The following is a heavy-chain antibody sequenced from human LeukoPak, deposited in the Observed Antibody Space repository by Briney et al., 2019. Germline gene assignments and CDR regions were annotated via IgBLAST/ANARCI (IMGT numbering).Heavy chain of an antibody. J-gene: IGHJ6*02. CDR3: ARDPQWGTVTTVSLSLYYYYGMDV. D-gene: IGHD4-17*01. Sequence: GASVKVSCKASGYSFTSYDINWVRQATGQGLEWMGWMNPNSGNTGYAQKFQGRVNMTRNTSISTAYMELSSLRSEDTAVYYCARDPQWGTVTTVSLSLYYYYGMDVWCQGTTVTVSS. CDR2: MNPNSGNT. CDR1: GYSFTSYD. V-gene: IGHV1-8*01.